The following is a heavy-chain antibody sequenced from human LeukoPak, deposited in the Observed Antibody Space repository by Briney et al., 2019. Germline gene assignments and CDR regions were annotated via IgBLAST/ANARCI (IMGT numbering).Heavy chain of an antibody. J-gene: IGHJ4*02. Sequence: GGSLRLSCAASGFTFSSYAMSWVRQAPGKGLEWVSAISGSGGSTYYADSVRGRFTISRDNSKNTLYLQMNSLRAQDTAGYYSAKGSRHSSSLDNGYWGQGTLVTVSS. CDR1: GFTFSSYA. CDR2: ISGSGGST. D-gene: IGHD6-13*01. V-gene: IGHV3-23*01. CDR3: AKGSRHSSSLDNGY.